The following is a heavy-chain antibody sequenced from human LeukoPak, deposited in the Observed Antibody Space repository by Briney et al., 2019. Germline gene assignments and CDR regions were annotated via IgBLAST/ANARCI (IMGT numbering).Heavy chain of an antibody. CDR2: INPNSGGT. Sequence: ASVKVSCKASGYTFTGYYMHWVRQAPGQGLEWMGWINPNSGGTNYAQKFQGWVTMTRDTSISTAYMELSRLRSDDTAVYYCARSPRGAVAGTTDIGRYGMDVWGQGTTVTVSS. CDR3: ARSPRGAVAGTTDIGRYGMDV. CDR1: GYTFTGYY. J-gene: IGHJ6*02. V-gene: IGHV1-2*04. D-gene: IGHD6-19*01.